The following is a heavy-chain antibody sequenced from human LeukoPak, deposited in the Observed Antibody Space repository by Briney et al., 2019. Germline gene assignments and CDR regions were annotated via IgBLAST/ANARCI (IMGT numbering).Heavy chain of an antibody. CDR3: ARQMTSTRLFDS. D-gene: IGHD5/OR15-5a*01. CDR2: IGSDGTKK. J-gene: IGHJ4*02. CDR1: GFIFSDHA. V-gene: IGHV3-30*04. Sequence: GGSLRLSCVASGFIFSDHAFHWVRQSPDKGLEWVALIGSDGTKKYYVGSVQGRFTVSRENSKNTLFLQMNTVRADDTAVYFCARQMTSTRLFDSWGQGTLVTVSS.